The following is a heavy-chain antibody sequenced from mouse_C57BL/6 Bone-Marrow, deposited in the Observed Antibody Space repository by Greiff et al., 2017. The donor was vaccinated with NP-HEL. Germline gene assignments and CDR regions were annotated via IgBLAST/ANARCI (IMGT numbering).Heavy chain of an antibody. CDR2: ISSGGDYI. Sequence: EVQGVESGEGLVKPGGSLKLSCAASGFTFSSYAMSWVRQTPEQRLEWVAYISSGGDYIYYADTVKGRFTISRDNARNTLYLQMSSLKSEDTAMYYCTSPLYGSSPAWFAYWGQGTLVTVSA. J-gene: IGHJ3*01. CDR3: TSPLYGSSPAWFAY. CDR1: GFTFSSYA. D-gene: IGHD1-1*01. V-gene: IGHV5-9-1*02.